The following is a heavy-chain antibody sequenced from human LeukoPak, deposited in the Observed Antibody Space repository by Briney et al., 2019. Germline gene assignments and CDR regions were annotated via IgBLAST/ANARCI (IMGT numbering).Heavy chain of an antibody. V-gene: IGHV1-18*01. CDR3: ARLDSSGYLYYYYYYMDV. CDR1: GYTFTSYA. CDR2: ISAYNGNT. J-gene: IGHJ6*03. D-gene: IGHD3-22*01. Sequence: ASVKVSCKASGYTFTSYAISWMRQAPGQGLEWMGWISAYNGNTNYAQKLQGRVTMTTDTSTSTAYMELRSLRSDDTAVYYCARLDSSGYLYYYYYYMDVWGKGTTVTVSS.